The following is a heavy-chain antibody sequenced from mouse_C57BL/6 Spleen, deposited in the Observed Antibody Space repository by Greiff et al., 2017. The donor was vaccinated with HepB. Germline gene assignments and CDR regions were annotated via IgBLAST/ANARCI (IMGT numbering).Heavy chain of an antibody. CDR1: GYTFTDYE. V-gene: IGHV1-15*01. CDR2: IDPETGGT. Sequence: VKLQQSGAELVRPGASVTLSCKASGYTFTDYEMHWVKQTPVHGLEWIGAIDPETGGTAYNQKFKGKAILTADKSSSTAYMELRSLTSEDSAVYYCTRDYYGSNYAMDYWGQGTSVTVSS. D-gene: IGHD1-1*01. CDR3: TRDYYGSNYAMDY. J-gene: IGHJ4*01.